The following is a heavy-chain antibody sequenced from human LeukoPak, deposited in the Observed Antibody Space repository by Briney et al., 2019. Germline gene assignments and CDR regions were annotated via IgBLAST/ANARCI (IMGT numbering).Heavy chain of an antibody. CDR1: GYTFTGYY. CDR2: INPNSGGT. D-gene: IGHD3-16*01. Sequence: ASVKVSCKAAGYTFTGYYMHWVRQAPGQGLEGMGRINPNSGGTNYAQKFQGRVTMTRETSISTAYMELSRLRSGDTAVYYCARSGIMITFGGAALGYWGQGTLVTVSS. J-gene: IGHJ4*02. V-gene: IGHV1-2*06. CDR3: ARSGIMITFGGAALGY.